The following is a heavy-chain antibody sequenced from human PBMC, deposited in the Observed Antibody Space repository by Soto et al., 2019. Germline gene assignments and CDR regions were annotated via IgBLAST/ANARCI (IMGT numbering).Heavy chain of an antibody. CDR1: GDSVSVNSAA. D-gene: IGHD3-16*01. Sequence: SQTLSLTCAISGDSVSVNSAAWNWIRQSPSRGLEWLGRTYYRSKWYNDYAVSVKSRITATPDTSKNQFSLHLNSVTPEDTAVYYXAREFPYYESSDSYFDYWGQGALVTVSS. CDR2: TYYRSKWYN. J-gene: IGHJ4*02. CDR3: AREFPYYESSDSYFDY. V-gene: IGHV6-1*01.